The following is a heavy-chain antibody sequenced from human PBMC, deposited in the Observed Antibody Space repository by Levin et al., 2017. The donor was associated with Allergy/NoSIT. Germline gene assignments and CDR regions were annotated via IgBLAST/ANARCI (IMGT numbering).Heavy chain of an antibody. CDR2: IYYSGST. CDR3: ARVATHYDILTGYIFDY. CDR1: GGSISSYY. V-gene: IGHV4-59*01. Sequence: PSETLSLTCTVSGGSISSYYWSWIRQPPGKGLEWIGYIYYSGSTNYNPSLKSRVTISVDTSKNQFSLKLSSVTAADTAVYYCARVATHYDILTGYIFDYWGQGTLVTVSS. D-gene: IGHD3-9*01. J-gene: IGHJ4*02.